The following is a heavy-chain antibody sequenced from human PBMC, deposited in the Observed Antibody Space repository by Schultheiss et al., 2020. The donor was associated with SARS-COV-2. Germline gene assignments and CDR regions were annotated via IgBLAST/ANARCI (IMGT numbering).Heavy chain of an antibody. Sequence: SQTLSLTCAVYGGSFSGYYWSWIRQPPGKGLEWIGEINHSGSTNYNPSLKSRVTISVDTSKNQFSLKLSSVTAADTAVYYCARRRNHYYMDVWGQGTTVTVSS. V-gene: IGHV4-34*01. J-gene: IGHJ6*03. CDR3: ARRRNHYYMDV. D-gene: IGHD1-14*01. CDR2: INHSGST. CDR1: GGSFSGYY.